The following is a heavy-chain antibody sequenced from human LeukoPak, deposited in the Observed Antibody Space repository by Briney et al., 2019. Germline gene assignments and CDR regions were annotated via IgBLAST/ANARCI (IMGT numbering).Heavy chain of an antibody. J-gene: IGHJ4*02. CDR1: GYTFTSYG. CDR3: ARDRGVRLWLPGSTDSDY. CDR2: ISAYNGNT. V-gene: IGHV1-18*01. Sequence: GESLKISCKGSGYTFTSYGISWVRQAPGQGLEWMGWISAYNGNTNYAQKLQGRVTMTTDTSTSTAYMELRSLRSDDTAVYYCARDRGVRLWLPGSTDSDYWGQGTLVTVSS. D-gene: IGHD5-18*01.